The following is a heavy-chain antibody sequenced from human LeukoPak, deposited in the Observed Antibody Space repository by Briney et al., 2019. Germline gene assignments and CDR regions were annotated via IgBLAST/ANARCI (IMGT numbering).Heavy chain of an antibody. Sequence: GRSLRLSCAASGFTFSSYGMHWVRQAPGKGLEWVTGIWYDGNNKYYADSVKGSFTISRDNSKTTLYLHMNSLRAEDTAVYYCARSTSSEYDIYHFDYWGQGTLVTVSS. J-gene: IGHJ4*02. CDR1: GFTFSSYG. V-gene: IGHV3-33*01. D-gene: IGHD3-9*01. CDR2: IWYDGNNK. CDR3: ARSTSSEYDIYHFDY.